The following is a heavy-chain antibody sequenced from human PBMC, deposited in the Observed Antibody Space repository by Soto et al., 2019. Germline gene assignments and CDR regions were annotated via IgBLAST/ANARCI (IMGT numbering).Heavy chain of an antibody. V-gene: IGHV3-15*07. D-gene: IGHD4-17*01. CDR2: IKSKTDGGTI. CDR1: GFTFSNAW. J-gene: IGHJ4*02. CDR3: TTESTTMLDY. Sequence: EVQLVESGGDLVKPGGSLRLSFAASGFTFSNAWMNWVRQAPGKGLEWVGRIKSKTDGGTIDYAAPVKGRFTISRDDSENTLYLQMNGLNTEDTAVYYCTTESTTMLDYWGQGTLVTVSS.